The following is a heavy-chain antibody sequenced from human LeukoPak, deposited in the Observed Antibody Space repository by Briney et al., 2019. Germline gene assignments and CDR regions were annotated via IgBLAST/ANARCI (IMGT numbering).Heavy chain of an antibody. CDR1: GYTFSRHY. V-gene: IGHV1-46*01. D-gene: IGHD6-19*01. CDR3: ARGLESSGWYGMHV. J-gene: IGHJ6*02. CDR2: INTSGATT. Sequence: ASVKVSCKTSGYTFSRHYIHWVRQAPGQGLEWLGIINTSGATTRYGQNFKGRVTATRDTSTSTVYMEMSSLNSEDTAVYYCARGLESSGWYGMHVWGQGTTIIVSS.